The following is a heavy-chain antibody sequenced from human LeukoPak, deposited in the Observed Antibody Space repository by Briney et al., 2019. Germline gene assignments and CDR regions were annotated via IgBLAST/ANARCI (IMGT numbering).Heavy chain of an antibody. J-gene: IGHJ5*02. Sequence: PSETLSLTCTVSGGSISSYYWSRIRQPPGKGLEWIGYIYYSGSTNYNPSLKSRVTISVDTSKNQFSLKLSSVTAADTAVYYCARLESGANWFDPWGQGTLVTVSS. CDR3: ARLESGANWFDP. CDR1: GGSISSYY. CDR2: IYYSGST. D-gene: IGHD3-10*01. V-gene: IGHV4-59*08.